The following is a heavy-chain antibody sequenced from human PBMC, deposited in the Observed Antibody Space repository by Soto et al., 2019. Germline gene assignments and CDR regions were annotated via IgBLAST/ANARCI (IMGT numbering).Heavy chain of an antibody. CDR2: ISETGRNII. J-gene: IGHJ4*02. CDR3: ARGCSGVCWFEY. Sequence: GGSLRLSCAASGFTLSGYSMQWARQAPGKGPEWISYISETGRNIIYYADSVRGRFTVSRDNAKNSLYLQMNGLRAEDSGVYFCARGCSGVCWFEYWGQGTLVTVSS. D-gene: IGHD2-21*02. V-gene: IGHV3-48*04. CDR1: GFTLSGYS.